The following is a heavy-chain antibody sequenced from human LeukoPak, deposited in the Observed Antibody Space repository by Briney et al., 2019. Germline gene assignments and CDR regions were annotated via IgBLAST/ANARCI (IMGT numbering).Heavy chain of an antibody. V-gene: IGHV4-34*01. J-gene: IGHJ4*02. D-gene: IGHD3-3*01. CDR2: INHSGST. CDR1: GGSFGGYY. CDR3: AKGLRVDFWSGYYFDY. Sequence: KPSETLSLTCAVYGGSFGGYYWSWIRQPPGKGLEWIGEINHSGSTNYNPSLKSRVTISVDTSKNQFSLKLSSVTAADTAVYYCAKGLRVDFWSGYYFDYWGQGTLVTVSS.